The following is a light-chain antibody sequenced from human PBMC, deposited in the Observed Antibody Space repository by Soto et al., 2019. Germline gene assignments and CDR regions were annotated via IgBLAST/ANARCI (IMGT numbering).Light chain of an antibody. CDR3: SSYTSSSTVV. V-gene: IGLV2-14*01. Sequence: SVLTQPASVSWSPGQSITISCTGTSSDVCGYNYVSWYQQHPGKAPKLMIYEVSNRPSGVSNRFSGSKSGNTASLTISGLQAEDEADYYCSSYTSSSTVVFGGGTKVTVL. J-gene: IGLJ2*01. CDR2: EVS. CDR1: SSDVCGYNY.